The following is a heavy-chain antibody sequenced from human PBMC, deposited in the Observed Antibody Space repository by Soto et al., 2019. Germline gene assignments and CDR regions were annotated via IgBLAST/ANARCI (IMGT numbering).Heavy chain of an antibody. CDR1: GFTFSSYW. V-gene: IGHV3-74*01. CDR3: ASPVVVPAAMRHYYYGMDV. Sequence: GGSLRLSCAASGFTFSSYWMHWVRQAPGKGLVWVSRINSDGSSTSYADSVKGRFTISRDNAKNTLYLQMNSLRAEDTAVYYCASPVVVPAAMRHYYYGMDVWGQGTTVTVSS. D-gene: IGHD2-2*01. CDR2: INSDGSST. J-gene: IGHJ6*02.